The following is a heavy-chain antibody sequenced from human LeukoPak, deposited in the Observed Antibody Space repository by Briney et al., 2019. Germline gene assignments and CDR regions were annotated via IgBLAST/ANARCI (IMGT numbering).Heavy chain of an antibody. Sequence: GGSLRLSCAASGFTFSSYGMHWVRQAPGKGLEWVAVIWYDGSNKYYADSVKGRFTISRDNSKNTLYLQMNSLRADDTAVYYCARAPYSSGWYRNYYYYYGMDVWGQGTTVTVSS. V-gene: IGHV3-33*01. J-gene: IGHJ6*02. CDR1: GFTFSSYG. CDR3: ARAPYSSGWYRNYYYYYGMDV. D-gene: IGHD6-19*01. CDR2: IWYDGSNK.